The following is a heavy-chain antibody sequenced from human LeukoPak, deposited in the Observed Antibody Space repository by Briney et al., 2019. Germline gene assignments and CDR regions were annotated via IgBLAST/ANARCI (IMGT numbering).Heavy chain of an antibody. Sequence: GGSLRLSCAASGFTFSSYSMNWVRQAPGKGLEWVSVIYSGGSTYYADSVKGRFTISRDNSKNTLYLQMNSLRAEDTAVYYCARGLAGALDYWGQGTLVTVSS. CDR1: GFTFSSYS. V-gene: IGHV3-66*01. J-gene: IGHJ4*02. CDR2: IYSGGST. CDR3: ARGLAGALDY. D-gene: IGHD3-16*01.